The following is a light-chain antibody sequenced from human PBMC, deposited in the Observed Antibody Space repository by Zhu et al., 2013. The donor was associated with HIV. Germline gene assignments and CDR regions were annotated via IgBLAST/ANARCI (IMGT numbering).Light chain of an antibody. J-gene: IGLJ3*02. Sequence: SYELTQPPSVSVSPGQTASITCSGDKLGYKYASWYQQKPGQSPVLVIYQDSKRPSGIPERFSGSNSGNTATLTISGTQAMDEADYYCQAWDSSTNWVFGGGTKLTVL. CDR2: QDS. CDR1: KLGYKY. CDR3: QAWDSSTNWV. V-gene: IGLV3-1*01.